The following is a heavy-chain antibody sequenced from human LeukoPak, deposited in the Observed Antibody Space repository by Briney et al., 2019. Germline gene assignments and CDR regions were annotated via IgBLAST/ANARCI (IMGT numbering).Heavy chain of an antibody. V-gene: IGHV4-31*03. CDR1: GGSISSGGYY. CDR2: IYYSGST. CDR3: ARGSYYGSGRAY. J-gene: IGHJ4*02. Sequence: TSQTLSLTCTVSGGSISSGGYYWSWIRQHPGKGLEWIGYIYYSGSTYYNPSLKSRVTISVDTSKNQFSLKLSSVTAADTAVYYCARGSYYGSGRAYWGQGTLVTVSS. D-gene: IGHD3-10*01.